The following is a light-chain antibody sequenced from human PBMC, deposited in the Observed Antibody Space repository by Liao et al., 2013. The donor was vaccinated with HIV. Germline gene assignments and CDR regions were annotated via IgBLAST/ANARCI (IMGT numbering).Light chain of an antibody. CDR1: KLGDKY. CDR2: QDF. J-gene: IGLJ3*02. V-gene: IGLV3-1*01. Sequence: SYELTQPPSVSVSPGQTASITCSGDKLGDKYASWYQHKPGQSPVMVIYQDFQRPSGIPERFSGSNSGNTATLTISGTQAMDEADYYCQAWDSNTWVFGGGTKLTVL. CDR3: QAWDSNTWV.